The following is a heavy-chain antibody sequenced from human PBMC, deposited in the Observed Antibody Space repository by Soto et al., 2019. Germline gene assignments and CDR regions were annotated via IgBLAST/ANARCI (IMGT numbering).Heavy chain of an antibody. V-gene: IGHV4-59*01. CDR3: ARDRDSSSSTYYFDY. CDR2: IYYSGST. J-gene: IGHJ4*02. CDR1: GGSISSYY. D-gene: IGHD6-13*01. Sequence: PSETLSLTCTVSGGSISSYYWSWIRQPPGKGLEWIGYIYYSGSTNYNPSLKSRVTISVDTSKNQFSLKLSSVTAADTAVYYCARDRDSSSSTYYFDYWGQGTLVTVSS.